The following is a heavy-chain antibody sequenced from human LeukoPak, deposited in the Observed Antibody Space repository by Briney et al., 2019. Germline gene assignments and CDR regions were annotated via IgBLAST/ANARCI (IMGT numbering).Heavy chain of an antibody. J-gene: IGHJ4*02. Sequence: PGGSLRLSCVVSGLSFSNYWMDWVCQGPGEGLEWVSFIKQDGSETSYVDSVKGRFTISRENARNSLFLQIHSLRAEDTAVYYCATRGDLSWFGALRHWSQGTLVTVSS. V-gene: IGHV3-7*01. CDR3: ATRGDLSWFGALRH. CDR1: GLSFSNYW. CDR2: IKQDGSET. D-gene: IGHD3-16*02.